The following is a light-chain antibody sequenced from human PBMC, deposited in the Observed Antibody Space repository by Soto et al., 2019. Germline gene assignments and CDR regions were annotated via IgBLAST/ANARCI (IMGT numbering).Light chain of an antibody. CDR2: GAF. CDR3: HQYGDGPYT. Sequence: VMTLSAATLSLAPGEIATLSCRGCHGVSSIVAWYQQIPGQTPRLLISGAFTRATGIPVRFSGSGSGTEFTLTISSLQSEDFAVYYCHQYGDGPYTFGQGTKVDIK. V-gene: IGKV3-15*01. J-gene: IGKJ2*01. CDR1: HGVSSI.